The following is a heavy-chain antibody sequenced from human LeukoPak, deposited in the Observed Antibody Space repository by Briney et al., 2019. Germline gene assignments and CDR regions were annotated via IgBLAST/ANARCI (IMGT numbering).Heavy chain of an antibody. Sequence: GSLRLSCAASGFTFSSYWMSWVRQAPGKGLEWIGSIYYSGSTYYNPSLKSRVTTSVDTSKNQFSLKLSSVTAADTAVYYCARHKNDILTPVDYWGQGTLVTVSS. J-gene: IGHJ4*02. CDR3: ARHKNDILTPVDY. V-gene: IGHV4-39*01. D-gene: IGHD3-9*01. CDR1: GFTFSSYW. CDR2: IYYSGST.